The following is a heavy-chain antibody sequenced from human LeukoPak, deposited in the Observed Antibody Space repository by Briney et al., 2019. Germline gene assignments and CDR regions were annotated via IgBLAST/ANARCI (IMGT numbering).Heavy chain of an antibody. V-gene: IGHV3-30*03. D-gene: IGHD3-10*01. CDR1: GFTFSHFA. Sequence: GRSLRLSCAASGFTFSHFAMYWVRQAPGKGLEWVAVISYDGKKNYYADSVKGRFTLTRDDSANTLYLQMNSLRAEDTAVYYCVRGSKIRGVLPEGEFDYWGQGALVTVSS. CDR3: VRGSKIRGVLPEGEFDY. CDR2: ISYDGKKN. J-gene: IGHJ4*02.